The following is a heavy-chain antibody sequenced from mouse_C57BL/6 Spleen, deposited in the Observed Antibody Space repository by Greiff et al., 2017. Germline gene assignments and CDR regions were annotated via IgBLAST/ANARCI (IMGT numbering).Heavy chain of an antibody. D-gene: IGHD3-2*02. V-gene: IGHV1-82*01. CDR2: IYPGDGDT. Sequence: VKLQESGPELVKPGASVKISCKASGYAFSSSWMNWVKQRPGKGLEWIGRIYPGDGDTNYNGKFKGKATLTADKSSSTAYMQLSSLTSEDSAVYFCARMGAAQATGAMDYWGQGTSVTVSS. CDR3: ARMGAAQATGAMDY. CDR1: GYAFSSSW. J-gene: IGHJ4*01.